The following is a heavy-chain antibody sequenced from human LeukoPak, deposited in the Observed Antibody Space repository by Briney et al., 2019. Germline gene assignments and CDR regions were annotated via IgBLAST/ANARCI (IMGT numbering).Heavy chain of an antibody. V-gene: IGHV4-59*08. Sequence: SETLSLTCSVSGGTISSYNWSWIRQPPGKGLEWIGYIYYSGSTNYNPSLKSRVTVPLDTSKNQFSLKLSSVTAADTAVYYCARHDSIVGGNWFDPWGQGTLVTVSS. CDR3: ARHDSIVGGNWFDP. J-gene: IGHJ5*02. D-gene: IGHD1-26*01. CDR2: IYYSGST. CDR1: GGTISSYN.